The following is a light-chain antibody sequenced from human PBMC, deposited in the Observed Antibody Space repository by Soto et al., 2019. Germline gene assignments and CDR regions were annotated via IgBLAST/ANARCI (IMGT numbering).Light chain of an antibody. V-gene: IGLV2-14*01. CDR3: SSYTRRTTLV. CDR1: TSDVGGYNF. Sequence: SALTQPASVSGSPGQSITISCTGTTSDVGGYNFVSWYQQSPGKAPKLIIYEVANRPSGVSDRFSGSKSGNTASLTISGLQAEDEADYYCSSYTRRTTLVFGGGTKLTVL. CDR2: EVA. J-gene: IGLJ3*02.